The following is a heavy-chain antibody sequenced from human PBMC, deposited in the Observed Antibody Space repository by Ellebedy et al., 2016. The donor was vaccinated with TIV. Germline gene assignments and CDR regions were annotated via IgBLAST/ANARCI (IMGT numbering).Heavy chain of an antibody. V-gene: IGHV4-34*01. J-gene: IGHJ4*02. CDR3: ARGLARDY. CDR2: ITHSGST. Sequence: TWVRQPPGKGLEWLGEITHSGSTNYNPSLKSRVTITVDTSKNQFSLNLSSVTAADTAVYYCARGLARDYWGQGTLVTVSS.